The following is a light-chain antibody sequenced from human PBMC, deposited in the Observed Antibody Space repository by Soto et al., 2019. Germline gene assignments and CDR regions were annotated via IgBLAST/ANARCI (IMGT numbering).Light chain of an antibody. Sequence: QSALTQPASVSGSPGQSITISCTGTSSDVGGYNYVSWHQQHPCKAPKLMIHDVSNRPSGVSNRFSGSKSGNTASLPISRLQAEDEADYYCSSYTSSITLMVFGGGTKLTVL. CDR3: SSYTSSITLMV. V-gene: IGLV2-14*01. J-gene: IGLJ2*01. CDR1: SSDVGGYNY. CDR2: DVS.